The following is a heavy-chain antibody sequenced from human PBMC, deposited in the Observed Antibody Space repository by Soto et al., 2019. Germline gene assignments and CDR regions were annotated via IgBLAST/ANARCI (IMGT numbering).Heavy chain of an antibody. CDR3: ARERVKQQLVLDYFDY. J-gene: IGHJ4*02. Sequence: PGGSLRLSCAASGFTFSSYEMNWVRQAPGKGLEWVSYISSSGSTIYYADSVKGRFTISRDNAKNSLYLQMSSLRAEDTAVYYCARERVKQQLVLDYFDYWGQGTLVTVSS. CDR1: GFTFSSYE. D-gene: IGHD6-13*01. V-gene: IGHV3-48*03. CDR2: ISSSGSTI.